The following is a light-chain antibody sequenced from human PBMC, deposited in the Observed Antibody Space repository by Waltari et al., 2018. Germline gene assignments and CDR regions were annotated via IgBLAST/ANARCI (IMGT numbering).Light chain of an antibody. V-gene: IGKV3-11*01. CDR3: QQRSDWPPTWT. CDR1: QSISIY. Sequence: EVVLTQSPATLSLSPGDRATLSCRASQSISIYLAWYQHKPAQAPRLLIFDASNRATGIPARFSGSGSGTDFTLTISNLEPEDSAVYYCQQRSDWPPTWTFDQGTKVEMK. CDR2: DAS. J-gene: IGKJ1*01.